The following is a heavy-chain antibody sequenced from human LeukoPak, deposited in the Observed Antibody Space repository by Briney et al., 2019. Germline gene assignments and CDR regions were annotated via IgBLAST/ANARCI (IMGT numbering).Heavy chain of an antibody. Sequence: PGGSLRLSCAASGFNFGPYWMSWVRQAPGKGPEWVANIKGDGSEKFYANSVKGRFTISRDNAKNLLFLQMNSLRVEDTAVYYCAKRQYQLLPDDYWGQGTLVTVSS. J-gene: IGHJ4*02. CDR1: GFNFGPYW. CDR2: IKGDGSEK. CDR3: AKRQYQLLPDDY. D-gene: IGHD2-2*01. V-gene: IGHV3-7*01.